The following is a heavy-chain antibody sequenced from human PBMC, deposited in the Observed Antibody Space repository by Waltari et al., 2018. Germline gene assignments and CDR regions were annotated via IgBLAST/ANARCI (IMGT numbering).Heavy chain of an antibody. CDR3: ARDGGYGDYSDAFDI. Sequence: QVQLVQSGAEVKKPGASVKVSCKASGYTFTSYAMHWVRQAPGQRLEWMGWINAGNGNTKYSQEFQGRVTSTRDTSASTAYMELSSLRSEDMAVYYCARDGGYGDYSDAFDIWGQGTMVTVSS. V-gene: IGHV1-3*03. CDR1: GYTFTSYA. CDR2: INAGNGNT. J-gene: IGHJ3*02. D-gene: IGHD4-17*01.